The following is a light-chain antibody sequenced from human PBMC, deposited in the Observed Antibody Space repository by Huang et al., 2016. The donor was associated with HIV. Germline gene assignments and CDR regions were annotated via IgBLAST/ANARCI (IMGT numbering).Light chain of an antibody. CDR2: GAS. Sequence: DIQITQSPSSLSASVGDRVIITCRASQNINRYLNWYQQQPGKAPKLLISGASKLQSGVPSSFSGSDSGTHFTLAISSLQPEDSATYYCQQSAVTPRTFGQGTKLEI. CDR3: QQSAVTPRT. J-gene: IGKJ2*01. CDR1: QNINRY. V-gene: IGKV1-39*01.